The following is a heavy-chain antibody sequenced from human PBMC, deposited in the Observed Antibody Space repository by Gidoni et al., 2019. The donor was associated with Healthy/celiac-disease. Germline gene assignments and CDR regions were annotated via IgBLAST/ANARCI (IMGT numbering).Heavy chain of an antibody. D-gene: IGHD1-20*01. CDR1: GFTFSSYG. J-gene: IGHJ4*02. V-gene: IGHV3-30*18. CDR3: AKGVNWNGGYFDY. CDR2: ISYDGSNK. Sequence: QVQLVESGGGVVPPGRSLRLSCAASGFTFSSYGMHWVRQDPGKGLEWVAVISYDGSNKYYADSVKGRFTISRDNSKNTLYLQMNSLRAEDTAVYYCAKGVNWNGGYFDYWGQGTLVTVSS.